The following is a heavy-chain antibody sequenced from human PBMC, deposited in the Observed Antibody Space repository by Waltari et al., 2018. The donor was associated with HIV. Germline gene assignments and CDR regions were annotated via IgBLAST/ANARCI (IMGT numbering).Heavy chain of an antibody. D-gene: IGHD3-3*01. J-gene: IGHJ4*02. CDR2: IRGSGGST. V-gene: IGHV3-23*01. CDR3: AKENTIFGVVSYFDY. Sequence: EVQLLESGGGLVQSVGSLILSCPASRFTSISSLIPWVRQVPGMGLEWVSAIRGSGGSTYYADSVKGRFTISRDNSKNTLYLQMYSLRAEDTAVYYCAKENTIFGVVSYFDYWGQGTLVTVSS. CDR1: RFTSISSL.